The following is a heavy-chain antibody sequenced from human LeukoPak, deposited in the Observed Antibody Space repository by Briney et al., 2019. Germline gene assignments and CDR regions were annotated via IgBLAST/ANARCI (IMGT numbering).Heavy chain of an antibody. CDR2: IYYSGST. CDR1: GGSISSYS. J-gene: IGHJ4*02. V-gene: IGHV4-59*08. CDR3: ARHMAGAARLFDY. Sequence: SETLSLTCTVSGGSISSYSWSWIRQPPGKGLEWIGYIYYSGSTNYNPSLKSRVTISVDTSKNQFSLKLSSVTAADTAVYYCARHMAGAARLFDYWGQGTLVAVSS. D-gene: IGHD6-6*01.